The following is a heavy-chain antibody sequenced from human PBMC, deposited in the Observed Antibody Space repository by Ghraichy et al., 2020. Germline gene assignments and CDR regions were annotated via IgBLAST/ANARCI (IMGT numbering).Heavy chain of an antibody. Sequence: ASVKVSCKASGYTFTSYGISWVRQAPGQGLEWMGWISAYNGDTNYAQKLQGRVTMTTDTSTSTAYMELRSLRSDDTAVYYCARESRVDYDFWSGYYGNDAFDIWGQGTMVTVSS. V-gene: IGHV1-18*01. D-gene: IGHD3-3*01. CDR1: GYTFTSYG. J-gene: IGHJ3*02. CDR2: ISAYNGDT. CDR3: ARESRVDYDFWSGYYGNDAFDI.